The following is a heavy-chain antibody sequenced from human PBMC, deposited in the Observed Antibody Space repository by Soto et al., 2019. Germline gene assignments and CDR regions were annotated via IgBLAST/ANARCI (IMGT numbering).Heavy chain of an antibody. CDR3: ARDDYDFWSGYTYYYYKDV. J-gene: IGHJ6*03. D-gene: IGHD3-3*01. CDR1: GYAFTSYA. CDR2: INAGNGNT. Sequence: ASVKVSCKASGYAFTSYAMHWVRQAPGQRLEWMGWINAGNGNTKYSQKFQGRVTITRDTSASTAYMELSSLRSEDTAVYYCARDDYDFWSGYTYYYYKDVWGKGTTVTVSS. V-gene: IGHV1-3*01.